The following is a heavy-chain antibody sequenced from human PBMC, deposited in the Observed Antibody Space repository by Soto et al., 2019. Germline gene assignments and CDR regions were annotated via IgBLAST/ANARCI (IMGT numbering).Heavy chain of an antibody. V-gene: IGHV1-46*01. CDR2: INPSGGST. D-gene: IGHD3-9*01. CDR1: GYTLTSYY. J-gene: IGHJ4*02. Sequence: ASVKVSCKASGYTLTSYYMHWVRQAPGQGLEWVGIINPSGGSTSYAHKFQGRVTMTRDASMSTVYMELSSLRSEDTAVYYCARALLRYFDWILPYFDYWGQGTLVTVSS. CDR3: ARALLRYFDWILPYFDY.